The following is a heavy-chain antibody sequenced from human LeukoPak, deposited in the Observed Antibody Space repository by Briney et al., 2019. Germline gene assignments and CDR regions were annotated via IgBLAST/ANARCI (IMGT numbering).Heavy chain of an antibody. CDR2: INHDGSST. Sequence: GGSLRLSCATSGFTFTTFWMHWVRQVPGKGLVWVSSINHDGSSTNYADSVQGRFTISRDNAKNTVHLQMNSLRAEDTAVYYCAKGSVRYYYYMDVWGKGTTVTISS. CDR1: GFTFTTFW. J-gene: IGHJ6*03. V-gene: IGHV3-74*01. CDR3: AKGSVRYYYYMDV. D-gene: IGHD3-10*01.